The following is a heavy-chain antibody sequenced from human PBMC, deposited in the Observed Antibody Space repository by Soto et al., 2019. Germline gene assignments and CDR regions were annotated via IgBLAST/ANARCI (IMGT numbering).Heavy chain of an antibody. CDR1: GGSISSSSYY. CDR2: IYYSGST. J-gene: IGHJ6*03. Sequence: PSETLSLTCTVSGGSISSSSYYWGWIRQPPGRGLEWIGSIYYSGSTYYNPSLKSRVTISVDTSKNQFSLKLSSVTAADTAVYYCARLLGYYYYMDVWGKGTTVTVSS. V-gene: IGHV4-39*01. CDR3: ARLLGYYYYMDV.